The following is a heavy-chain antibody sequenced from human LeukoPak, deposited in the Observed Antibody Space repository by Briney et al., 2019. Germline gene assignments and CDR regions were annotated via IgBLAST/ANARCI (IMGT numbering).Heavy chain of an antibody. CDR1: GFTFSAYA. Sequence: GGSLRLSCAASGFTFSAYAMAWVRRAPGKGLEWVSFISGSGDSTYYADSVKGRFTISRDNSKNTLYLQMSSLRAEDTAVYYCANDRYYYGSGYYFDYWGQGTLVTVSS. D-gene: IGHD3-10*01. CDR2: ISGSGDST. V-gene: IGHV3-23*01. CDR3: ANDRYYYGSGYYFDY. J-gene: IGHJ4*02.